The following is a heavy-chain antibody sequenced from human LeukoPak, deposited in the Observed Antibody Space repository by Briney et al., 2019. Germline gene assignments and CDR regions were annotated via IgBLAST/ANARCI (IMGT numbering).Heavy chain of an antibody. V-gene: IGHV3-48*02. D-gene: IGHD4-17*01. CDR3: ALVTTVTYHY. CDR1: GFTFSSYT. Sequence: GGSLRLSCAASGFTFSSYTMNWVRQAPGKGLEWVSYISSSSSTIYYADSVKGRFTISRDNAKNSLYLQMNSLRDEDTAVYYCALVTTVTYHYWGQGTLVTVSS. CDR2: ISSSSSTI. J-gene: IGHJ4*02.